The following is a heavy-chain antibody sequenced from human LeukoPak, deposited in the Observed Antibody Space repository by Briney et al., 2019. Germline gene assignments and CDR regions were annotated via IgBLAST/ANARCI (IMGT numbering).Heavy chain of an antibody. J-gene: IGHJ3*02. CDR3: AGDLAAAQNAFDI. V-gene: IGHV5-51*01. Sequence: GESLKISCKGSGYTFTSNWIGWVRQMPGKGLEWMGIIHPGDSDTRYSPSFQGQVIISVDKTISTAYLQWSTLKASDTAMYYCAGDLAAAQNAFDIWGQGTMVTISS. CDR1: GYTFTSNW. CDR2: IHPGDSDT. D-gene: IGHD6-25*01.